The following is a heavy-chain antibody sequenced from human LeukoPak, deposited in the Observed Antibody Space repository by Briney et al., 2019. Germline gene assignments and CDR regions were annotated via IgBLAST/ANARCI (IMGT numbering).Heavy chain of an antibody. V-gene: IGHV4-39*01. Sequence: PSETLSLTCTVSGGSTSSSSYYWGWIRQPPGKGLEWIGSIYYSGSTYYNPSLKSRVTISVDTSKNQFSLKLSSVTAADTAVYYCARAGPADSSGYYDSLEYFQHWGQGTLVTVSS. CDR1: GGSTSSSSYY. CDR2: IYYSGST. CDR3: ARAGPADSSGYYDSLEYFQH. J-gene: IGHJ1*01. D-gene: IGHD3-22*01.